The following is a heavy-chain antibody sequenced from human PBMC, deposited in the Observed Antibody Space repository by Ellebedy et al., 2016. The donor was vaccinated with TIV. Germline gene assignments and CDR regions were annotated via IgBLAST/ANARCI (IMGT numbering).Heavy chain of an antibody. D-gene: IGHD1/OR15-1a*01. V-gene: IGHV3-7*01. Sequence: GESLKISCAASEFTFSSYWMSWVRQAPGKGLEWVANISQDGSEKYYVDSVKGRFTISRDNAKNSLYLQMNSLRAEDTAVYYCAKDIETMSYFDYWGQGTLVTVSS. CDR2: ISQDGSEK. J-gene: IGHJ4*02. CDR3: AKDIETMSYFDY. CDR1: EFTFSSYW.